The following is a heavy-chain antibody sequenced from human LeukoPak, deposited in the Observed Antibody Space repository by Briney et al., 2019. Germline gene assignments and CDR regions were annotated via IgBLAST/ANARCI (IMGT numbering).Heavy chain of an antibody. V-gene: IGHV4-4*02. CDR1: GGSISSNNW. J-gene: IGHJ5*02. Sequence: SETLSLTCAVSGGSISSNNWWRWVRQPPGKGLEWIVNIYHSGTTHYNPSLKSRVTISGDKSKNHFSLKLHSVTAADTAVYYCAMKPPSGWSGTGWLAPGGQGTLVTVSS. CDR2: IYHSGTT. D-gene: IGHD3-10*01. CDR3: AMKPPSGWSGTGWLAP.